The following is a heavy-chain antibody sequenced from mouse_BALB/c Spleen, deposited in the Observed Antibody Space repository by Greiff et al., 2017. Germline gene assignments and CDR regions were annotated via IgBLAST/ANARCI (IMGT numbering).Heavy chain of an antibody. D-gene: IGHD1-1*01. Sequence: QVQLQQSGAELAKPGASVKMSCKASGYTFTSYWMHWVKQRPGQGLEWIGYINPSTGYTEYNQKFKDKATITADTSSNTAYLQLSSLTSEDTAVYYCASRYGSSGWFAYWGQGTLVTVSA. CDR1: GYTFTSYW. CDR3: ASRYGSSGWFAY. J-gene: IGHJ3*01. V-gene: IGHV1-7*01. CDR2: INPSTGYT.